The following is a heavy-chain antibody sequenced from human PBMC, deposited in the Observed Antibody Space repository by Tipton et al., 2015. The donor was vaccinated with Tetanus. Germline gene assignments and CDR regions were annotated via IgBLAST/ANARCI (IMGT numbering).Heavy chain of an antibody. Sequence: SLRLSCAASGFIFSDCYMSWIRQAPGKGLEWVSYIRSRGDTIYYADSVKGRFTISRDNAKNLVFLQMNSLRDEDTAVYYCVNFATSWGQGTLVTVSS. CDR2: IRSRGDTI. V-gene: IGHV3-11*04. J-gene: IGHJ5*02. CDR1: GFIFSDCY. CDR3: VNFATS.